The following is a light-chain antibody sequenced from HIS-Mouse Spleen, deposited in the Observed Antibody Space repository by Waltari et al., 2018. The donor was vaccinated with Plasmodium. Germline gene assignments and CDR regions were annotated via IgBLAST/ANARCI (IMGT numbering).Light chain of an antibody. J-gene: IGLJ1*01. CDR1: SSNIGSNY. CDR2: RNN. Sequence: QSVLTQPPSASGTPGQRVTISCSGSSSNIGSNYVYWYHQLPGTAPKLLIYRNNPRPSGVPDRFSGSKSGTSASLAIIGLRSEDEADYYCAAWDDSLSGPVFGTGTKVTVL. CDR3: AAWDDSLSGPV. V-gene: IGLV1-47*01.